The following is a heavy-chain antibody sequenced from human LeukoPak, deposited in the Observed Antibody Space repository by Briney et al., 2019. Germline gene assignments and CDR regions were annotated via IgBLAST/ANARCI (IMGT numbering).Heavy chain of an antibody. D-gene: IGHD6-13*01. CDR1: GFTFSNYW. J-gene: IGHJ4*02. CDR3: TRDEAAAAN. V-gene: IGHV3-7*01. CDR2: IKQDGREI. Sequence: GGSLRLSCAGSGFTFSNYWMSWVRQAPGKGPEWVANIKQDGREIHYLDSVKGRFTISRDNAKSSLYLQMNSLKVEDTAVYYCTRDEAAAANWGQGTLVTVSS.